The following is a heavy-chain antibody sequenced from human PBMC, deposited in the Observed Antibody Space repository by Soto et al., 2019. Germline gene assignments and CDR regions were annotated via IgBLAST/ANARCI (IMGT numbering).Heavy chain of an antibody. CDR3: AKDRMITFGGVIDQATFDY. J-gene: IGHJ4*02. CDR1: GFTSSNYA. CDR2: ISGSGGST. D-gene: IGHD3-16*02. V-gene: IGHV3-23*01. Sequence: EVQLLESGGGLVQPGGSLRLSCAASGFTSSNYAMNWVRQAPGKGLEWVSSISGSGGSTYYADSVKGRFTISRDNSKNTLYLQMNSLRAEDTAVYYCAKDRMITFGGVIDQATFDYWGQGTLVTVSS.